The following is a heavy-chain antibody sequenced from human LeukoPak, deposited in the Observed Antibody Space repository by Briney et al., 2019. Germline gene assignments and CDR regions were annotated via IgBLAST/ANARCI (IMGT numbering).Heavy chain of an antibody. CDR3: GRGGGYSYGYFDY. V-gene: IGHV4-34*01. D-gene: IGHD5-18*01. CDR1: GGSFSGYY. Sequence: KASETLSLTCAVYGGSFSGYYWSWIRQPPGKGLEWIGEINHSGSTNYNPSLKSRVTISVDTSKNQFSLKLSSVTAADTAVYYCGRGGGYSYGYFDYWGQGTLVTVSS. CDR2: INHSGST. J-gene: IGHJ4*02.